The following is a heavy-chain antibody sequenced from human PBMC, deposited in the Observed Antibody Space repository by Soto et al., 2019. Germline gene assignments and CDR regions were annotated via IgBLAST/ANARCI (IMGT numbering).Heavy chain of an antibody. V-gene: IGHV3-30*18. D-gene: IGHD2-8*01. CDR1: GFTFSSYE. J-gene: IGHJ4*02. CDR3: AKSLVVLMVYGTEPFDY. CDR2: ISYDGSTI. Sequence: PWWSLRLSCAASGFTFSSYEMDWVRQATGKGLEWVALISYDGSTIYYADSVKGRFTISRDNSKNTLYLQMNSLRAEDTAVYYCAKSLVVLMVYGTEPFDYWGQGTLVTVSS.